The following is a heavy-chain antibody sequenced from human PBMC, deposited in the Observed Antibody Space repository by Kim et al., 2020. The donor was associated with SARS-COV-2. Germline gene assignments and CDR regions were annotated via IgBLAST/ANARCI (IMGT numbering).Heavy chain of an antibody. V-gene: IGHV4-39*01. CDR1: GGSISSSSYY. D-gene: IGHD3-22*01. CDR2: IYYSGST. Sequence: SETLSLTCTVSGGSISSSSYYWGWIRQPPGKGLEWIGSIYYSGSTYYNPSLKSRVTISVDPSKNPFTLKLSTVTAADTAVYYCARPITMDYYDSSGYYPVGAFDIWGQGAIVTVST. J-gene: IGHJ3*02. CDR3: ARPITMDYYDSSGYYPVGAFDI.